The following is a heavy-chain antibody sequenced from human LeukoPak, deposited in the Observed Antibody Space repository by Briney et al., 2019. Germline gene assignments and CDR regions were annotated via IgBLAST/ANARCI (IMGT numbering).Heavy chain of an antibody. CDR3: ARGGGPGNYPFDF. CDR2: INPRGCST. D-gene: IGHD1-7*01. J-gene: IGHJ4*02. CDR1: GYTFTTYY. Sequence: GASVKVSCKASGYTFTTYYMHRVRQAPGQGLEWVGIINPRGCSTTYAQKFQGRVTMTRDTSTSTVYMELSSLKSDDTAVYYCARGGGPGNYPFDFWGQGTLVTVSS. V-gene: IGHV1-46*01.